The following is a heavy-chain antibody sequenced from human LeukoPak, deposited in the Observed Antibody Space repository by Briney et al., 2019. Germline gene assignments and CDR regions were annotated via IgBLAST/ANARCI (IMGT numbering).Heavy chain of an antibody. J-gene: IGHJ4*02. Sequence: GGSLRLSCAASGFTFSSYAMSWVRQAPGKGLEWVSGISGSGGGSTYYADSVKGRFTISRDDSKNTLYLQMNSLRAEDTAVYYCASSLPVALYYFDYWGQGTLATVSS. CDR3: ASSLPVALYYFDY. CDR2: ISGSGGGST. CDR1: GFTFSSYA. V-gene: IGHV3-23*01. D-gene: IGHD2-2*01.